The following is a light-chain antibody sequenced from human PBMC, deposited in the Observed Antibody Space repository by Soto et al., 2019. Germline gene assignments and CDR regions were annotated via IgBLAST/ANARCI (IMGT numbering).Light chain of an antibody. J-gene: IGKJ2*01. Sequence: EIVLTQSPGTLSLSPGERATLSCRASQTLTSSYLAWYQQKPGQAPRLLIYGPSSRATGIPDRFSGSGSGTDFTLTIRRPEPKDFEVYYCQQYASAPYTFGQGTKLEIK. CDR2: GPS. V-gene: IGKV3-20*01. CDR1: QTLTSSY. CDR3: QQYASAPYT.